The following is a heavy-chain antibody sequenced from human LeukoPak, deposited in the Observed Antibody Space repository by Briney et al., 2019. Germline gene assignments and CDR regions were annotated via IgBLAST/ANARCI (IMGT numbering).Heavy chain of an antibody. CDR1: GLIFSNAW. CDR2: IKDKSQGATR. V-gene: IGHV3-15*01. CDR3: TTWDEKYSFSAHWDDAFAI. Sequence: GGSLRLSCEASGLIFSNAWMTWVRQAPGKGLEGVGRIKDKSQGATRDYAAPVRDRFSISRDDSKNTVYLQINSLKIEDTAVYYCTTWDEKYSFSAHWDDAFAIWGQGTKVTVSS. J-gene: IGHJ3*02. D-gene: IGHD5/OR15-5a*01.